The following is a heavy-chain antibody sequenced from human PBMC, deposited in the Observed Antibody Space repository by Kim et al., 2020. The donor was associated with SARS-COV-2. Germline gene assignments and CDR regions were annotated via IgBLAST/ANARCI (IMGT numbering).Heavy chain of an antibody. CDR3: ARGSTGETGLYYYYGMDV. V-gene: IGHV6-1*01. CDR1: GDSVSSNSAA. Sequence: SQTLSLTCAISGDSVSSNSAAWNWIRQSPSRGLEWLGRTYYRSKWYNDYAVSVKSRITINPDTSKNQFSLQLNSVTPEDTAVYYCARGSTGETGLYYYYGMDVWGQGTTVTVSS. J-gene: IGHJ6*02. CDR2: TYYRSKWYN. D-gene: IGHD1-1*01.